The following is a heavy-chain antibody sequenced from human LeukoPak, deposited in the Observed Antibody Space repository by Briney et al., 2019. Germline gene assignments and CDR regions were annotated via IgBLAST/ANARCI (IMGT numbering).Heavy chain of an antibody. J-gene: IGHJ4*02. V-gene: IGHV1-8*01. CDR1: GYTFTSYD. CDR3: ARALRWCSGGSCYRYYFDY. CDR2: MNPNSGNT. Sequence: GASVKVSCKASGYTFTSYDINWVRQATGQGLEWMGWMNPNSGNTGYAQKFQGRVTMTRNTSISTAYMELSRLRSEDTAVYYCARALRWCSGGSCYRYYFDYWGQGTLVTVSS. D-gene: IGHD2-15*01.